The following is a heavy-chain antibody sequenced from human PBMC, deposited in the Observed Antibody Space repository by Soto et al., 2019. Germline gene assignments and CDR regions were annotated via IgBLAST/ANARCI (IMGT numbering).Heavy chain of an antibody. CDR2: INHSGST. J-gene: IGHJ6*02. Sequence: XTLSLACAVYGGSVSGYEWSWIRQPPGKGLELIGEINHSGSTNYNPSLKSRVTISVDTSKNQFSLKLSSVTAADTAVYYCARSSYSSGWYPRNSYGMAVWGQGTTGTVSS. D-gene: IGHD6-19*01. CDR3: ARSSYSSGWYPRNSYGMAV. CDR1: GGSVSGYE. V-gene: IGHV4-34*01.